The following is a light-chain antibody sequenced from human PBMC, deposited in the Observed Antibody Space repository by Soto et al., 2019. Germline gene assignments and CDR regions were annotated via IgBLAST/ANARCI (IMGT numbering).Light chain of an antibody. CDR1: SSDVGSYNL. Sequence: QSVLTQPASVSGSPGQSITISCTGTSSDVGSYNLVSWYQQHPGKAPKLMIYEGSKRPSGVSNRFSGSKSGNTPSLTISGLQAEDEADYYCCSYAGSSTLYVFGTGTKVTVL. CDR2: EGS. CDR3: CSYAGSSTLYV. J-gene: IGLJ1*01. V-gene: IGLV2-23*01.